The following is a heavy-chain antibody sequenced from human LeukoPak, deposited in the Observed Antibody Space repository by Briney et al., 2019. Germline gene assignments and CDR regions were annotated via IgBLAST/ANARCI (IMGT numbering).Heavy chain of an antibody. CDR1: GYSFTSYW. J-gene: IGHJ6*02. CDR2: IYPGDSDT. V-gene: IGHV5-51*01. CDR3: ARHRRVISLYYYGMDV. Sequence: GESLKISCKGSGYSFTSYWIGWVRQMPGKGLEWMGIIYPGDSDTRYSPSFQGQVTISADKSISTAYLQWSSLKASDTAMYYCARHRRVISLYYYGMDVWGQGTTVTVSS. D-gene: IGHD3-9*01.